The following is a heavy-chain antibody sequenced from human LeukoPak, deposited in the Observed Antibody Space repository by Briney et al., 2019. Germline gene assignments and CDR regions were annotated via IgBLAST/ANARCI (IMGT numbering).Heavy chain of an antibody. Sequence: GGSLTLSCQASGFTFYMYAMSWVRQAPGKGLEWVASMCGTAGCTFYPDSVKGRFTISRDNSKNVLYLRMNSLTAEDAAIYYCAKDRPNFHENSGHYYRRDGDSWGQGTLVTVSS. CDR2: MCGTAGCT. CDR1: GFTFYMYA. D-gene: IGHD3-22*01. V-gene: IGHV3-23*01. CDR3: AKDRPNFHENSGHYYRRDGDS. J-gene: IGHJ5*01.